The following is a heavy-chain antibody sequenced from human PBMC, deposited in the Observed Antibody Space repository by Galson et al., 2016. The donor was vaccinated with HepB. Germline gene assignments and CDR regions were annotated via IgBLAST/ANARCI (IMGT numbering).Heavy chain of an antibody. V-gene: IGHV2-70*01. J-gene: IGHJ5*02. CDR3: ARLRRVAATDTRGIGWFDP. CDR1: GFSLKTHGVS. D-gene: IGHD6-13*01. CDR2: IDWDDDK. Sequence: PALVKPTQTLTLTCTFSGFSLKTHGVSVSWIRQPPGKALEWLALIDWDDDKYYRTSLKTRLTISKDTSKNQVVLTMTNMDHVDTATYYCARLRRVAATDTRGIGWFDPWGQGTLVTVSS.